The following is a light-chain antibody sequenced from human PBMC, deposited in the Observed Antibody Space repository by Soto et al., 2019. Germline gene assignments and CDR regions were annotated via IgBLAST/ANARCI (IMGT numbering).Light chain of an antibody. Sequence: DIQMTQSPSTLSASVGDRVTITCRASQSISSWLAWYQQKPGKAPKLLIYKASSLESGVPSRFSGSGSGTEFTLTISRLEPEDFAVYYCQQYGSSPPLTFGGGTKVDIK. J-gene: IGKJ4*01. CDR1: QSISSW. CDR2: KAS. CDR3: QQYGSSPPLT. V-gene: IGKV1-5*03.